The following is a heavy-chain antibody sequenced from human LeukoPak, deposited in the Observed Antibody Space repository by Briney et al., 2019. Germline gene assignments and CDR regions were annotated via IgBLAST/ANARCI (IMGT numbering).Heavy chain of an antibody. CDR3: ARVPSYGSGSYYSLDY. Sequence: GGSLRLSCAASLFTFSDYYMSLIHQAPGEGREGVSYISSSGSTIYYAGSVKGRFTISRDNAKNSLYLQMNSLRAEDTAVYYCARVPSYGSGSYYSLDYWGQGTLVTVSS. CDR2: ISSSGSTI. D-gene: IGHD3-10*01. J-gene: IGHJ4*02. V-gene: IGHV3-11*01. CDR1: LFTFSDYY.